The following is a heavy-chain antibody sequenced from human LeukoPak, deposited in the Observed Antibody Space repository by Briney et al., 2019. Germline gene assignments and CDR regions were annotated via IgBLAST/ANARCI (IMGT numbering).Heavy chain of an antibody. CDR2: LNPSGDSK. V-gene: IGHV1-46*01. Sequence: ASVKVSCKASGYTFSNFYMNWVRQAPGQGLEWMGILNPSGDSKRYAQKFQGRVTITRDTSTSTVYMELSSLRSEDTAVYYCARGSSSGAYYFDYWGQGALVTVSS. J-gene: IGHJ4*02. CDR3: ARGSSSGAYYFDY. D-gene: IGHD3-22*01. CDR1: GYTFSNFY.